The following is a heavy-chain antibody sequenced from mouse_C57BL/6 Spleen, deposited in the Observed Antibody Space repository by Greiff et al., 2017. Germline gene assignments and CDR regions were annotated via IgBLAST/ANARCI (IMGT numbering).Heavy chain of an antibody. Sequence: VQLQQSGPELVKPGASVKIPCKASGYTFTDYNMDWVKQSHGKSLEWIGDINPNNGGTSYNQKFKGKATLTVDKSSSTAYMELSGRSSEYTAVYYCARRRVNYTGGFYFDYWGQGTTLTVSS. CDR3: ARRRVNYTGGFYFDY. D-gene: IGHD1-1*01. V-gene: IGHV1-18*01. CDR1: GYTFTDYN. CDR2: INPNNGGT. J-gene: IGHJ2*01.